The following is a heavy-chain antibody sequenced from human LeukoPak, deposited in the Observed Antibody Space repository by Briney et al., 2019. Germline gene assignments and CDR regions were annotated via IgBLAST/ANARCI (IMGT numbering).Heavy chain of an antibody. Sequence: GRSLRLSCAASTLRFSSLEIAWVRQAAGKGLEWVSYMSKDGSTIYYADSVKGRCTISRDNTRNSLFLQLNSLRADDTGFYYCARGSYTGFDLYFDSWGQGTLVTISS. J-gene: IGHJ4*02. D-gene: IGHD5-12*01. CDR1: TLRFSSLE. CDR3: ARGSYTGFDLYFDS. V-gene: IGHV3-48*03. CDR2: MSKDGSTI.